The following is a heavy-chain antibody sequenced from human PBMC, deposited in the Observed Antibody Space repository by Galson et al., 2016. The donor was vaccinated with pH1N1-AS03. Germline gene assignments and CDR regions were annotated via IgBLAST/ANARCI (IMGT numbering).Heavy chain of an antibody. J-gene: IGHJ4*02. D-gene: IGHD5-24*01. Sequence: SLRLSCAVSGLSVAKNYMSWVRQAPGKGLEWVSSICTGGDTFYTDSVRGRFTISRDDSKNTLYLQMNSLRAADTAMYYCAGVDSSTYSDGWVPFDYWGQGTLVTVSS. CDR2: ICTGGDT. V-gene: IGHV3-53*01. CDR1: GLSVAKNY. CDR3: AGVDSSTYSDGWVPFDY.